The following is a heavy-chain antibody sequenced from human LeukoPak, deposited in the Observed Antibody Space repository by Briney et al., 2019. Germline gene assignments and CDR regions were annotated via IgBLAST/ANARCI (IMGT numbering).Heavy chain of an antibody. CDR2: IWYDGSNQ. D-gene: IGHD1-26*01. CDR3: ARGDIVGATTTPFDY. V-gene: IGHV3-33*01. CDR1: GFTFRSYG. Sequence: PGRSLRLSCAASGFTFRSYGMHWVRQAPGKGLEWVAVIWYDGSNQYYVDSVKGRFTISRDNSKNTLYLQMNSLRAEDTAVYYCARGDIVGATTTPFDYWGQGTLVTVSS. J-gene: IGHJ4*02.